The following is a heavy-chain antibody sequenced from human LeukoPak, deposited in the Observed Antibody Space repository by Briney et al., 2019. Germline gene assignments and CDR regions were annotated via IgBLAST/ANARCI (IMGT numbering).Heavy chain of an antibody. Sequence: PGGSLRLSCAASGFTFSSHAMSWVRQAPGKGLEWVSATSGSGGSTYYADSVKGRFTISRDNSKNTLFLQMNSLRAEDTAVYYCAKGGNWNYQYYFDFWGQGTLVTVSS. CDR3: AKGGNWNYQYYFDF. J-gene: IGHJ4*02. CDR2: TSGSGGST. CDR1: GFTFSSHA. V-gene: IGHV3-23*01. D-gene: IGHD1-7*01.